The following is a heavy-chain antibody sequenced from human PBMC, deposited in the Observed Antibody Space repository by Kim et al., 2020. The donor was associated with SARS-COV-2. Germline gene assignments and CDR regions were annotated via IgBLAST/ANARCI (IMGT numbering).Heavy chain of an antibody. Sequence: SETLSLTCTVSGGSISSGGYYWSWIRQHPGKGLEWIGYIYYSGSTYYNPSLKSRVTISVDTSKNQFSLKLSSVTAADTAVYYCARHYDILTGMDYWGQGTLVTVSS. D-gene: IGHD3-9*01. CDR2: IYYSGST. CDR1: GGSISSGGYY. V-gene: IGHV4-31*03. J-gene: IGHJ4*02. CDR3: ARHYDILTGMDY.